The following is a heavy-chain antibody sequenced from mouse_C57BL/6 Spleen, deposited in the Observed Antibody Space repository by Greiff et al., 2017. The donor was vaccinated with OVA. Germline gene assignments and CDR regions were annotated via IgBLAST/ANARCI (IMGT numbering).Heavy chain of an antibody. V-gene: IGHV1-82*01. CDR3: ARWRDGDY. CDR1: GYAFSSSW. D-gene: IGHD3-3*01. CDR2: IYPGDGDT. Sequence: VQLLQSGPELVKPGASVKISCKASGYAFSSSWMNWVKQRPGKGLEWIGRIYPGDGDTNYNGKLTGKATLTADKSSSTAYMQLSSLTSEDSAVYFSARWRDGDYWGQGTTVTVSS. J-gene: IGHJ2*01.